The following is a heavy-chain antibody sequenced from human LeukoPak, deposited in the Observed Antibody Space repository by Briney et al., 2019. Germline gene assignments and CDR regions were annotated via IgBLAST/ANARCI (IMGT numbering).Heavy chain of an antibody. CDR2: INSDGSST. Sequence: PGGSLRLSCAASGFTFSSYWMHWVRQAPGKGLVWVSRINSDGSSTSYADSVKGRFTISRDNAKNTLYLQMNSLRAEDTAVYYCARAKNKYYYDSSGYYTNYYYYYMDVWGKGTTVTVSS. J-gene: IGHJ6*03. V-gene: IGHV3-74*01. CDR1: GFTFSSYW. CDR3: ARAKNKYYYDSSGYYTNYYYYYMDV. D-gene: IGHD3-22*01.